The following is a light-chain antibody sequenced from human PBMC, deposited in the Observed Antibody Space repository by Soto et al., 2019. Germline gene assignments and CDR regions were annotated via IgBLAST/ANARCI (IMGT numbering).Light chain of an antibody. CDR1: PSISSN. Sequence: EVVMTQSPATLSVSPGERVTLSCRASPSISSNLAWYQLTAGQTPRLLVYGASTRDTGVPGKFSGSGSGTEFTLTISDLQSEDFAVYFCQQYNDWPPTFGHGTKVEIK. J-gene: IGKJ1*01. V-gene: IGKV3-15*01. CDR3: QQYNDWPPT. CDR2: GAS.